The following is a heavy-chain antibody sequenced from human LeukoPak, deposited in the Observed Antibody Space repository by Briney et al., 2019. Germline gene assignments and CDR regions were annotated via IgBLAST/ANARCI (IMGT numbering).Heavy chain of an antibody. V-gene: IGHV3-33*01. CDR3: VALLRGIGY. CDR1: GFSFSTYG. CDR2: IWYDGSNE. D-gene: IGHD3-10*01. J-gene: IGHJ4*02. Sequence: GGSLRLSCAASGFSFSTYGMHWVRQAQGKGLEWVALIWYDGSNENYADSVKGRFTISRDNSRDTLYLQMNSLRGEDTAVYYCVALLRGIGYWGQGTLVTVSS.